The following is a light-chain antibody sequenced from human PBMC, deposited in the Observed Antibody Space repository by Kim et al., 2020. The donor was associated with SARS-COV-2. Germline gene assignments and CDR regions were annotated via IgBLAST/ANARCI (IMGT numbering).Light chain of an antibody. CDR1: SSDVGGYNY. CDR3: SSYTSSSSRVV. CDR2: DVT. Sequence: QSITISCTGTSSDVGGYNYVSWYQQHPGKAPKLMIYDVTNRPSGVSDRFSGSKSGNTASLTISGLQAEDEGDYYCSSYTSSSSRVVFGGGTKVTVL. J-gene: IGLJ2*01. V-gene: IGLV2-14*03.